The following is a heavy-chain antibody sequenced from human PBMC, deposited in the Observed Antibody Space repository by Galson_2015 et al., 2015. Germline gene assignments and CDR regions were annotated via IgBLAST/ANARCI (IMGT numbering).Heavy chain of an antibody. Sequence: SLRLSCAASGFTFSNYWMSWVRQAPGKGLEWVANIKQDGSDKYYVDSVKGRFTISRDSAKNSLYLQMNSLRAEDTAVYYCAKSHSNYKDLDYWGQGTLVTVSS. V-gene: IGHV3-7*02. CDR3: AKSHSNYKDLDY. J-gene: IGHJ4*02. D-gene: IGHD4-11*01. CDR2: IKQDGSDK. CDR1: GFTFSNYW.